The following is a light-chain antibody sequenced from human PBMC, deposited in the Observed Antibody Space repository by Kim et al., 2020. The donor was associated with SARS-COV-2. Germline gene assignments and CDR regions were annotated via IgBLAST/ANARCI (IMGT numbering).Light chain of an antibody. J-gene: IGLJ3*02. Sequence: SYELTQPPSVSVAPGKTARITCGGNNIGSYSVHWYQQKPGQAPALVIYYDNDRPSGIPERFSGSNSGNTATLTISRVEAGDEADYYCQVWDSSSDRWVFGGGTLLTFL. V-gene: IGLV3-21*04. CDR3: QVWDSSSDRWV. CDR2: YDN. CDR1: NIGSYS.